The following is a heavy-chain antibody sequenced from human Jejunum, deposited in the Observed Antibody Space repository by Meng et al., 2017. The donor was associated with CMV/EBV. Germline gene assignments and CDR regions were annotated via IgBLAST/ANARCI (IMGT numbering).Heavy chain of an antibody. CDR2: IIPIIGRP. CDR3: ASDITGNSYAYDS. V-gene: IGHV1-69*04. Sequence: SGGTLSRYVISWVRQAPGKGLEWMGRIIPIIGRPHHAQRFQGRVSITADKATSTVYMELKTLTSEDTAVYFCASDITGNSYAYDSWGQGTLVTVSS. CDR1: GGTLSRYV. J-gene: IGHJ5*01. D-gene: IGHD3-16*01.